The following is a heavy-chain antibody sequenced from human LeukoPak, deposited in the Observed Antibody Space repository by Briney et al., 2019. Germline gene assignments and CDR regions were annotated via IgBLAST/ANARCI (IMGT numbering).Heavy chain of an antibody. CDR1: GFTVSSNY. V-gene: IGHV3-53*01. D-gene: IGHD7-27*01. CDR3: ARELGNYYYYYGIDV. CDR2: IYSGGST. J-gene: IGHJ6*02. Sequence: AGGSLRLSCAASGFTVSSNYMSWVRQAPGKGLEWVSVIYSGGSTYYADSVKGRFTISRDNSKNTLYLQMNSLRAEDTAVYYCARELGNYYYYYGIDVWGQGTTVTVSS.